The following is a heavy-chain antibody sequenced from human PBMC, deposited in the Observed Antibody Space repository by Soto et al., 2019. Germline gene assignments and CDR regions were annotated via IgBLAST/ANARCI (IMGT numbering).Heavy chain of an antibody. CDR2: INHSGST. CDR3: ARSPPKIPDDSSSWYLNDY. D-gene: IGHD6-13*01. V-gene: IGHV4-34*01. J-gene: IGHJ4*02. Sequence: SETLSLTCAVYGGSFSGYYWSWIRQPPGKGLEWIGEINHSGSTNYNPSLKSRVTISVDTSKNQFSLKLSSVTAADTAVYYCARSPPKIPDDSSSWYLNDYWGQGTLVTVSS. CDR1: GGSFSGYY.